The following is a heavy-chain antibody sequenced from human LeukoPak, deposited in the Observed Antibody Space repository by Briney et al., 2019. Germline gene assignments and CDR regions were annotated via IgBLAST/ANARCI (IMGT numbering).Heavy chain of an antibody. Sequence: GGSLRLSCASSGFTFSSYAMHWVRQAPGKGLEWVAFISYDGSNKYYADSVKGRFTISRDNSKNTLYLQMNSLRAEDTAVYYCARALVSVAGTGYYFDYWGQGTLVTVSS. V-gene: IGHV3-30-3*01. CDR3: ARALVSVAGTGYYFDY. CDR2: ISYDGSNK. D-gene: IGHD6-19*01. CDR1: GFTFSSYA. J-gene: IGHJ4*02.